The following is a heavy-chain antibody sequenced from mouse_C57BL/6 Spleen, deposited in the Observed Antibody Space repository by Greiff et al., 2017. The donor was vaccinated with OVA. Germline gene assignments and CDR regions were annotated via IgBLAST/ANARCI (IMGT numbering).Heavy chain of an antibody. CDR3: ARDDSSGFSAY. CDR1: GFTFSSYA. Sequence: DVKLVESGGGLVKPGGSLKLSCAASGFTFSSYAMSWVRQTPEKRLEWVATISDGGSYTYYPDNVKGRFTISRDNAKNNLYLQMSQLKSEDTAMYYCARDDSSGFSAYWGQGTLVTVSA. D-gene: IGHD3-2*02. J-gene: IGHJ3*01. V-gene: IGHV5-4*01. CDR2: ISDGGSYT.